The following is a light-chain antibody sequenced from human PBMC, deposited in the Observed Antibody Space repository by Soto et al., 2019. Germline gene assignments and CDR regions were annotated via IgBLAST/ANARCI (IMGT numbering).Light chain of an antibody. CDR2: EGS. CDR1: SSDVGTYNL. J-gene: IGLJ3*02. CDR3: CSYASSTTVV. V-gene: IGLV2-23*01. Sequence: QSALTQPASVSGSPGQSITISCTGTSSDVGTYNLVSWYQQHPGKAPKLMIYEGSKRPAVVSNRFSGSKSGNTASLTISGLQAEDEADYYCCSYASSTTVVFGGGTKLTVL.